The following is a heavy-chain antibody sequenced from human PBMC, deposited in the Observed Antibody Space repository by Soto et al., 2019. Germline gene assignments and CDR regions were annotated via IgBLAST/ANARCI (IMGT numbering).Heavy chain of an antibody. CDR2: IAPGNGNT. CDR3: AKGSRMWTPDY. D-gene: IGHD2-21*01. Sequence: QVQLVQSGAEVKKPGALVKVFCKASGYTFTDYAIHWVRQAPGQRLEWMGWIAPGNGNTKYSQNFQGRVTITRDTSATTAYTELSSLRSEDTAVYYCAKGSRMWTPDYWGQGTLVTVSS. J-gene: IGHJ4*02. V-gene: IGHV1-3*01. CDR1: GYTFTDYA.